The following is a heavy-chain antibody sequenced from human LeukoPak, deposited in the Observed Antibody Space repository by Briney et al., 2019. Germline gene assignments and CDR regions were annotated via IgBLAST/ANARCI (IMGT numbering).Heavy chain of an antibody. D-gene: IGHD6-13*01. CDR1: GGSVSGGDAY. J-gene: IGHJ4*02. Sequence: SQTLSLTCTVSGGSVSGGDAYWSWLRQPPGKGLEWLAYIYVSGSTDYDPSPKSRLIISIDTSKNQFSLNLSSVTAADTAVYYCARSRGPPGSWTPFDYWGQGTLVTVSS. CDR2: IYVSGST. V-gene: IGHV4-30-4*01. CDR3: ARSRGPPGSWTPFDY.